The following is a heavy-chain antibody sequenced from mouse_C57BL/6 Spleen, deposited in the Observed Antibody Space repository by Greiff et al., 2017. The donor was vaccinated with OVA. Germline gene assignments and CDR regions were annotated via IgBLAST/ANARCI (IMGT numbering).Heavy chain of an antibody. Sequence: VQLQQSGPELVKPGASVKISCKASGYSFTGYYMHWVKQSHGNILDWIGYIYPYDGVSSYNQKFKGKATLTVDKSSSTAYMELRNLTSEDSAVYYCARDSITTVVATPYYNAMDDWGQGTSVTVSS. V-gene: IGHV1-31*01. CDR1: GYSFTGYY. D-gene: IGHD1-1*01. J-gene: IGHJ4*01. CDR3: ARDSITTVVATPYYNAMDD. CDR2: IYPYDGVS.